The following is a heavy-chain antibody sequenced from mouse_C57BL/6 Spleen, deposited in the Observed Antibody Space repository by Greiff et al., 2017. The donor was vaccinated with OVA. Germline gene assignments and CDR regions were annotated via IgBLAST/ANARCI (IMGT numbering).Heavy chain of an antibody. V-gene: IGHV1-18*01. CDR2: INPNNGGT. D-gene: IGHD2-4*01. Sequence: VQLQQSGPELVKPGASVKIPCKASGYTFTDYNMDWVKQSHGKSLEWIGDINPNNGGTIYNQKFKGKATLTVDKSSSTAYMELRSLTSEDTAVYYCARSGNYDYTWFAYWGQGTLVTVSA. CDR1: GYTFTDYN. J-gene: IGHJ3*01. CDR3: ARSGNYDYTWFAY.